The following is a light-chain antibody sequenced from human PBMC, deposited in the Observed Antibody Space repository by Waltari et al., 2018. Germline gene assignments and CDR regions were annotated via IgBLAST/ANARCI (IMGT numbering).Light chain of an antibody. CDR3: LQSSQWPYA. CDR1: QSLVQSDGTTF. CDR2: KVS. J-gene: IGKJ2*01. Sequence: DVVMSQSPLSLAVTLGQPASISCLSSQSLVQSDGTTFLTWFHQRPGQSPRRLIYKVSNRESGVPDRFSGSGSGTDFTLKISRVEAEDVGIYYCLQSSQWPYAFGQGTKLEIK. V-gene: IGKV2-30*02.